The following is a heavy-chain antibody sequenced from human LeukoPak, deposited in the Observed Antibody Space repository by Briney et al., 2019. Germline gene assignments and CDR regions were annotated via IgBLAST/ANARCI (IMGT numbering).Heavy chain of an antibody. CDR1: GFTFSSYA. CDR2: ISGSGGRT. J-gene: IGHJ4*02. D-gene: IGHD3-22*01. CDR3: AKDRGHYYTYDY. V-gene: IGHV3-23*01. Sequence: PGGSLRLSRAASGFTFSSYAMSWVRQAPGKGLEWVSVISGSGGRTYYADSVKGRFTISRDNSKNTLSLQMHSLRAEDTAVYYCAKDRGHYYTYDYWGQGTLVTVSS.